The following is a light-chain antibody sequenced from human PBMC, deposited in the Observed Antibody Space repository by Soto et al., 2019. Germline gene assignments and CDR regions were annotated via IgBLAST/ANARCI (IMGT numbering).Light chain of an antibody. CDR3: QQRSIWPWT. J-gene: IGKJ1*01. Sequence: ESVLTQSPCTLSLSPGERATLSCRASQSVSSNYLAWYQQKPGQAPRLLIYDASKRATGIPARFSGSGSGTDFTLTISSLEPEDFAVYYCQQRSIWPWTFGQGTKVDIK. V-gene: IGKV3D-20*02. CDR1: QSVSSNY. CDR2: DAS.